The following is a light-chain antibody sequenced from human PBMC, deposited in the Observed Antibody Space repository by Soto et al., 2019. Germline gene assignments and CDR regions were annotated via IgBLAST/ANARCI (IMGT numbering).Light chain of an antibody. CDR3: LQHNSYPRT. Sequence: DIQMTQSQSSLSASGGHSGNNNCRASQSINKYLNWYQQKPGKAPKLLIYAASNLQGGVTSRFSGSGSGTEFTLTISSLQPEDFATYYCLQHNSYPRTFGQGTKVDIK. V-gene: IGKV1-17*01. CDR1: QSINKY. CDR2: AAS. J-gene: IGKJ1*01.